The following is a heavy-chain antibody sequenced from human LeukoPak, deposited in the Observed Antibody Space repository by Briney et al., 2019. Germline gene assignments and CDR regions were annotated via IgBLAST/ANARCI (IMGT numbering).Heavy chain of an antibody. J-gene: IGHJ6*02. CDR3: ARDPDYDFWSGYYIYYYYGMDV. CDR2: INSDGSST. Sequence: SGGSLRLSCAASGFTFSSYWMHWVRQAPGKGLVWVSRINSDGSSTSYADSVKGRFTIPRDNAKNTLYLQMNSLRAEDTAVYYCARDPDYDFWSGYYIYYYYGMDVWGQGTTVTVSS. V-gene: IGHV3-74*01. D-gene: IGHD3-3*01. CDR1: GFTFSSYW.